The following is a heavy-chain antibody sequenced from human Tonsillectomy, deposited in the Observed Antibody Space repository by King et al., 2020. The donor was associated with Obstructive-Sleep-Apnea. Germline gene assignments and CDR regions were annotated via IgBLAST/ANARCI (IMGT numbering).Heavy chain of an antibody. D-gene: IGHD3-22*01. CDR1: FFFFSSYG. J-gene: IGHJ3*02. CDR2: IWYDGSNK. V-gene: IGHV3-33*01. CDR3: ARIPIYDRDAFDI. Sequence: VQLVESGGGVVQPGRSLRLSCAVFFFFFSSYGMHWGRQAPGKGLEGVAVIWYDGSNKYYSDPVKGRFTISRDNSKNTLYLQMNSLRAEDTAVYYCARIPIYDRDAFDIWGQGTMVTVSS.